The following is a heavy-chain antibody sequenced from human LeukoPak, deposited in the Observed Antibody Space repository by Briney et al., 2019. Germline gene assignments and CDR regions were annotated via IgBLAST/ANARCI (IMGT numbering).Heavy chain of an antibody. D-gene: IGHD2-15*01. V-gene: IGHV3-23*01. Sequence: PGGTLRLTCAASGFSFSSYAMSWVRHAPGTGLELVSAISVCASSTYYADPVKGRLTISRKNSKTTMYLQLIRLSAEDTAVNYCEYSGAEWEGEAAREYSEYIQHWGQGTMVTVSS. J-gene: IGHJ1*01. CDR1: GFSFSSYA. CDR3: EYSGAEWEGEAAREYSEYIQH. CDR2: ISVCASST.